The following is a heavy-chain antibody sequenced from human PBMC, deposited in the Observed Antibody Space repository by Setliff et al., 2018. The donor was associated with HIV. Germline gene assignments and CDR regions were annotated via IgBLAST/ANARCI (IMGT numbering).Heavy chain of an antibody. D-gene: IGHD6-19*01. V-gene: IGHV4-38-2*01. J-gene: IGHJ3*02. CDR1: GYSISSGYY. CDR2: INHSGST. Sequence: SETLSLTCAVSGYSISSGYYWGWIRQPPGKGLEWIGEINHSGSTNYNPSLKSRVTISVDTSKNQFSLKLSSVTAADTAVYYCARASWLVAGTTFDVFDIWGQGTMVTVSS. CDR3: ARASWLVAGTTFDVFDI.